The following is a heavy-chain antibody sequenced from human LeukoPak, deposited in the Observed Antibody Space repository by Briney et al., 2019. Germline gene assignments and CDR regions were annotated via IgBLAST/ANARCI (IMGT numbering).Heavy chain of an antibody. V-gene: IGHV3-23*01. CDR2: MKGTGET. CDR1: GLSFISFA. D-gene: IGHD3-16*01. Sequence: GGSLPLPCAASGLSFISFALSWVRKAPARGLEWLSSMKGTGETFYGDSVRGRVTVFRDDSRNTVYLQLNNLRVEDTAIYYCARASWVSSADAVRWGQGTVVTVSS. CDR3: ARASWVSSADAVR. J-gene: IGHJ4*02.